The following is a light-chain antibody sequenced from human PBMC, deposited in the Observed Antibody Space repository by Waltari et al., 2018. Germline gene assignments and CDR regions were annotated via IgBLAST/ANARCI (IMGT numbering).Light chain of an antibody. Sequence: EIVMTQSPAALSVSPGERATLACRASQSVTSNLAWYQKKRGHSPRLLIYDASIRATGIPARFSGRGSGTEFTLTISSLQSEDFAVYYCQQYNNLRTFGQGTKLELK. J-gene: IGKJ2*01. CDR3: QQYNNLRT. V-gene: IGKV3D-15*01. CDR2: DAS. CDR1: QSVTSN.